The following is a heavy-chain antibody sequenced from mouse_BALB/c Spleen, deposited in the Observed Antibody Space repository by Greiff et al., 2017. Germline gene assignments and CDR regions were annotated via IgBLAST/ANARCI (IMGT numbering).Heavy chain of an antibody. Sequence: VQLQQSGPGLVKPSQSLSLTCSVTGYSITSGYYWNWIRQFPGNKLEWMGYISYDGSNNYNPSLKNRISITRDTSKNQFFLKLNSVTTEDTATYYCARDQGGYFTQGYFDVWGAGTTVTVSS. V-gene: IGHV3-6*02. CDR3: ARDQGGYFTQGYFDV. J-gene: IGHJ1*01. CDR2: ISYDGSN. D-gene: IGHD2-3*01. CDR1: GYSITSGYY.